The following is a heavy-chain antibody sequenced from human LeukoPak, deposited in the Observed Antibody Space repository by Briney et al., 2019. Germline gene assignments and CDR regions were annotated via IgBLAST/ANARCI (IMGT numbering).Heavy chain of an antibody. V-gene: IGHV5-51*01. CDR1: AYGFTSYW. Sequence: PGESLKISCKGSAYGFTSYWIGWVRQMPGKGLEWMGIIFPGDSDIRYSPSFQGQVTISADKSISTAYLQWSSLKASDTAMYYCARQEYCSGGSCYTWFDPWGQGTLVTVSS. CDR3: ARQEYCSGGSCYTWFDP. J-gene: IGHJ5*02. CDR2: IFPGDSDI. D-gene: IGHD2-15*01.